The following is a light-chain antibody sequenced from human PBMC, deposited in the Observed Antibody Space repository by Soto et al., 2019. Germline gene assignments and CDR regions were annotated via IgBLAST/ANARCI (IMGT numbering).Light chain of an antibody. J-gene: IGKJ1*01. V-gene: IGKV3-20*01. CDR3: QQYNSYSWT. Sequence: DIVLTQSPGTLSLSPGERATLSCRASESISSSYLVWYQQKPGQAPRLLIYDASNRATGIPDRFSGSGSGTDFTLTISSLQPDDFATYYCQQYNSYSWTFGQGTKVDIK. CDR1: ESISSSY. CDR2: DAS.